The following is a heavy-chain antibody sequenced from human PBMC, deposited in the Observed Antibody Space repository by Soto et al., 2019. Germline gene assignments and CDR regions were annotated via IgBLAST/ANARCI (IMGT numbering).Heavy chain of an antibody. J-gene: IGHJ4*02. D-gene: IGHD2-15*01. CDR2: ISYDGSNK. CDR1: GFTFSSYA. Sequence: ESGGGVVQPGRSLRLSCAASGFTFSSYAMHWVRQAPGKGLEWVAVISYDGSNKYYADSVKGRFTISRDNSKNTLYLQMNSLRAEDTAVYYCARDWKRYCSGGSCYSYFDYWGQGTLVTVSS. CDR3: ARDWKRYCSGGSCYSYFDY. V-gene: IGHV3-30-3*01.